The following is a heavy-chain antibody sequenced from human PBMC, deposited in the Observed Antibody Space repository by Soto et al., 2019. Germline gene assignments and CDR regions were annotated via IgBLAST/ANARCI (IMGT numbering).Heavy chain of an antibody. CDR3: ARDANTMYGVVIRGSAMDV. CDR1: GVKFSDSP. CDR2: IGGSGFAK. V-gene: IGHV3-23*01. Sequence: EVQLLESGGGLVQPGGSLSLSCAAAGVKFSDSPMSWVRQAPGKGREWVSGIGGSGFAKYYADSVRGLFPLSRDNFNNTLYLEMNSLRAEDTSVYYCARDANTMYGVVIRGSAMDVLGQGTTVTVSS. D-gene: IGHD3-3*01. J-gene: IGHJ6*02.